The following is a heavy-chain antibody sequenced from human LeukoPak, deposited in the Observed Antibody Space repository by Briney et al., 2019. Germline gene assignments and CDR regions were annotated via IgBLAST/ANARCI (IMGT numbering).Heavy chain of an antibody. Sequence: GGSLRLSCAASGFTFSSYSMNWVRQAPGKGLEWVSSISSSSSYIYYADSVKGRFTISRDNAKNSLYLQMNSLRAEDTAVYYCARVPTWIQLWGSDYWGQGTLVTVSS. CDR1: GFTFSSYS. CDR3: ARVPTWIQLWGSDY. V-gene: IGHV3-21*01. D-gene: IGHD5-18*01. J-gene: IGHJ4*02. CDR2: ISSSSSYI.